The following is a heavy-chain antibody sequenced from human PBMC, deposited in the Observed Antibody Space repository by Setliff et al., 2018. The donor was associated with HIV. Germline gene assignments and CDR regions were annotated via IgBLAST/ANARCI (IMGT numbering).Heavy chain of an antibody. D-gene: IGHD3-22*01. Sequence: SETLSLTCTVSGGSISNDYWHWIRQSPGRGLEWIGYIYYTGSTNYNPSLKSRVAMSVDSSNHQFSLKLTSVTPADTAVYYCARDRYDSSGYRNRALDIWGQGTMVTVSS. CDR2: IYYTGST. V-gene: IGHV4-59*01. CDR1: GGSISNDY. CDR3: ARDRYDSSGYRNRALDI. J-gene: IGHJ3*02.